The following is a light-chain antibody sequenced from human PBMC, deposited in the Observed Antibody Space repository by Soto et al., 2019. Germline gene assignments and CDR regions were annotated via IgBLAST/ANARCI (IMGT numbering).Light chain of an antibody. V-gene: IGLV2-23*02. CDR3: CSYAGSSTAV. CDR1: SSDVGSYNL. J-gene: IGLJ7*01. CDR2: EVS. Sequence: ALTQPASVSGSPGQSITISCTGTSSDVGSYNLVSWYQQHPGKAPKLMIYEVSKRPSGVSNRFSGSKSGNTASLTISGLQAEDEADYYCCSYAGSSTAVFGGGTQLTVL.